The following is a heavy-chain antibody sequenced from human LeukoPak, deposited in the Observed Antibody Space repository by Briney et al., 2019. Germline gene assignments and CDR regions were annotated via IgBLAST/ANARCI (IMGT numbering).Heavy chain of an antibody. CDR2: ISGSGGST. CDR1: GFTFSSYA. V-gene: IGHV3-23*01. CDR3: AKRPRGNYLDPFDY. Sequence: GGSLRFSCAASGFTFSSYAMSWVRQAPGKGLEWVSGISGSGGSTYYADSVKGRFTISRDNSKNRLYLQMNSLRAEDTAVYYCAKRPRGNYLDPFDYWGQGTLVTVSS. D-gene: IGHD3-10*01. J-gene: IGHJ4*02.